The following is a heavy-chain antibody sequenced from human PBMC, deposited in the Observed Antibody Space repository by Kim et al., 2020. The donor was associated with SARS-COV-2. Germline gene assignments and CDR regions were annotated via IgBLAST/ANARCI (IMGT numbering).Heavy chain of an antibody. V-gene: IGHV3-23*01. CDR3: AKQELF. CDR2: IGDSGDT. D-gene: IGHD1-7*01. Sequence: GGSLRLSCTASGFTFYNSIMTWVRQPPGKGLEWVSSIGDSGDTYYADSLRGRFTISRDNSKNTLYLQMNSLSAEDTAVYYCAKQELFWGQGTLVTVSS. J-gene: IGHJ4*02. CDR1: GFTFYNSI.